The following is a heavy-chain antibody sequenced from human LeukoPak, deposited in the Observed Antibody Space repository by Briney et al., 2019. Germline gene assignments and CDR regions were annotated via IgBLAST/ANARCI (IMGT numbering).Heavy chain of an antibody. D-gene: IGHD3-3*01. CDR2: ISAYNGNT. J-gene: IGHJ6*02. CDR3: ASSLSPYDFWSGSRYGMDV. Sequence: ASVTASCKASGYTFTSYGISWVRQAPGQGLEWMGWISAYNGNTNYAQKLQGRVTMTTDTSTSTAYMELRSLRSDDTAVYYCASSLSPYDFWSGSRYGMDVWGQGTTVTVSS. V-gene: IGHV1-18*01. CDR1: GYTFTSYG.